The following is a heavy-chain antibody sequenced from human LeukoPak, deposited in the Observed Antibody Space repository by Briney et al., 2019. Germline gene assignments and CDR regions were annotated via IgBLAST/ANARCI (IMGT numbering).Heavy chain of an antibody. V-gene: IGHV3-23*01. CDR1: GLTIRNYA. CDR3: AKGGYDFIEVGYFDS. Sequence: PGGSQRLSCAASGLTIRNYAMSWVRQSPGKGLEWVSTVIGSVVSTFYADSVKGRFTISGDNSKNTLYLQMNSLRADDTAVYYCAKGGYDFIEVGYFDSWGQGTLVTVSS. D-gene: IGHD5-12*01. CDR2: VIGSVVST. J-gene: IGHJ4*02.